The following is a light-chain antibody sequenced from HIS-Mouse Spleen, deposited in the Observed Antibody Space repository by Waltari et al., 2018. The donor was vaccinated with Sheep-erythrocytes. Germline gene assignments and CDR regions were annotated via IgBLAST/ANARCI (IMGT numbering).Light chain of an antibody. J-gene: IGKJ4*01. CDR2: AAS. CDR1: QSISSY. CDR3: QQSYSTPPLT. V-gene: IGKV1-39*01. Sequence: IQMTQPPSSLSASVGDRVTITCRAIQSISSYLNWYQQKPGKAPKLLIYAASSLQSGVPSRFSGSGSGTDFTLTISSLQPEDFATYYCQQSYSTPPLTFGGGTKVEIK.